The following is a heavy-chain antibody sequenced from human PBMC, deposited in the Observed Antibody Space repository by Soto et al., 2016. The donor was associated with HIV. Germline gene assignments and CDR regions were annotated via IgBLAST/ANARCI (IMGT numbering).Heavy chain of an antibody. CDR3: AAETYSSGCCHFDY. CDR2: ITVGTDNR. J-gene: IGHJ4*02. D-gene: IGHD6-19*01. V-gene: IGHV1-58*02. Sequence: QLVLSGPEVKKPGTSVKVSCKASGFTFSTSTIQWVRQAPGQRLEWMGWITVGTDNRNYAQKFQQRVTLTRDMSTSIAYLEMSSLSPEDTAVYYCAAETYSSGCCHFDYWGQGTLVTVSS. CDR1: GFTFSTST.